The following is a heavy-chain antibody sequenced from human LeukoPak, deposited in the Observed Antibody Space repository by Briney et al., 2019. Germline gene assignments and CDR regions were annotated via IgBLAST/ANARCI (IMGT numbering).Heavy chain of an antibody. Sequence: ASVKVSCKASGYTFTGYYMQWVRQAPGQGLEWMGWISTYNGHTNYAQKLQDRVTMTTDTSTSTAYMELRGLRSDDTAVYFCARDHGSYSFDYWGQGTLVTVSS. CDR1: GYTFTGYY. D-gene: IGHD1-26*01. V-gene: IGHV1-18*04. CDR2: ISTYNGHT. CDR3: ARDHGSYSFDY. J-gene: IGHJ4*02.